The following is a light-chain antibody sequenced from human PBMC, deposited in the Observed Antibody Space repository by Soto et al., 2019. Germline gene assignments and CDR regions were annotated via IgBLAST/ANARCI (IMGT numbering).Light chain of an antibody. J-gene: IGLJ1*01. CDR3: SSFTSSSPYV. CDR2: EVS. CDR1: SSDVGDYNY. V-gene: IGLV2-14*01. Sequence: QSVLTQPASVSGSPGQSITISCTGTSSDVGDYNYVSWYRQCPGKAPKLMIYEVSNRPSGVSNRFSGSKSGNTASLTISGLQAEDEADYYCSSFTSSSPYVFGTGTKVTVL.